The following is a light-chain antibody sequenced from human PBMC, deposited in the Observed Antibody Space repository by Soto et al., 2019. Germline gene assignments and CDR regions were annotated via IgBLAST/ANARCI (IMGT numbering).Light chain of an antibody. CDR2: GAS. CDR3: QQYHSWPLS. V-gene: IGKV3-15*01. J-gene: IGKJ4*01. Sequence: EIVMTQSPGTVSVSPGEGATLTCRASQSIGSNLSRYLQKPGQGPRLLIFGASTRATGIPARFSGSGSGTEFTLTISTLQSEDVAVYHCQQYHSWPLSFGGGTKVEVK. CDR1: QSIGSN.